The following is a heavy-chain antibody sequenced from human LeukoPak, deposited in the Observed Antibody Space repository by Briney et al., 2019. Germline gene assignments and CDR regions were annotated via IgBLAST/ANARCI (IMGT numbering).Heavy chain of an antibody. CDR1: GFTVSSNY. V-gene: IGHV3-66*01. CDR3: ARGYGPLSHWFDP. Sequence: QTGGSLRLSCAASGFTVSSNYMSWVRQAPGKGLEWVSAIYSGGSTYYADSVKGRFTISRDNSKNTLYLQMNSLRAEDTAVYYCARGYGPLSHWFDPWGQGTLVTVSS. CDR2: IYSGGST. J-gene: IGHJ5*02. D-gene: IGHD4-17*01.